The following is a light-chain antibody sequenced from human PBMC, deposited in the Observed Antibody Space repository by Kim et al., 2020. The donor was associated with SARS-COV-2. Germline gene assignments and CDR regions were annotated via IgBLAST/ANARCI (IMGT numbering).Light chain of an antibody. J-gene: IGKJ1*01. V-gene: IGKV1-27*01. CDR2: AAS. CDR3: QNYDIATLT. Sequence: DIQMTQSPSSLSVSVGDRVTITCRASQGITNSLAWYQQKPGKVPQLLIYAASALQSGVPSRFSGSGSGTDFTLTISSLQPEDVATYYFQNYDIATLTFAQGTKVYIK. CDR1: QGITNS.